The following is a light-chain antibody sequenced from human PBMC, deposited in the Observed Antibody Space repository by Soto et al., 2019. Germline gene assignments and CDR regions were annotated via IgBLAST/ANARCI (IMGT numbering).Light chain of an antibody. J-gene: IGKJ3*01. CDR3: QQYGSSPLFP. CDR1: QSVSSSY. Sequence: EIVLTQSPGTLSLSPGERATLSCRASQSVSSSYLAWYQQKPGQAPRLLIYGASSRATGIPDRFSGSGSGTDVTLTISRLEPEDFAVDYCQQYGSSPLFPFGPGTKVDIK. V-gene: IGKV3-20*01. CDR2: GAS.